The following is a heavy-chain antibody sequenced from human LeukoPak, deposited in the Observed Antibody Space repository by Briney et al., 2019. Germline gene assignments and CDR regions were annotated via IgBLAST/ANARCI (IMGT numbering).Heavy chain of an antibody. V-gene: IGHV4-4*07. D-gene: IGHD3-10*01. CDR2: IYTSGST. J-gene: IGHJ3*02. CDR1: GGSISSYY. CDR3: ARVLLWFGELYDAFDI. Sequence: PSETLSLTCTVSGGSISSYYWSWIRQPAGKGLEWIGRIYTSGSTNYNPSLKSRVTMSVDTSKNQFSLKLSSVTAADTAVYYCARVLLWFGELYDAFDIWGQGTMVTVSS.